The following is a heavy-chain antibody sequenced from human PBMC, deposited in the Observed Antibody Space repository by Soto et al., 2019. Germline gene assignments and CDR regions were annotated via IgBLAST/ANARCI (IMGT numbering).Heavy chain of an antibody. CDR2: IYQGGST. CDR3: ERHWGLWADY. V-gene: IGHV4-59*08. J-gene: IGHJ4*02. CDR1: GGSISSYY. D-gene: IGHD3-16*01. Sequence: QVQLQESGPGLVKPSETLSLTCTVSGGSISSYYWSWIRQPPGKGLGWIGSIYQGGSTNYNPSLKRRVNISVDTSKNQFSLKLSSVTAADTAVYYCERHWGLWADYWGQGTLVTVAS.